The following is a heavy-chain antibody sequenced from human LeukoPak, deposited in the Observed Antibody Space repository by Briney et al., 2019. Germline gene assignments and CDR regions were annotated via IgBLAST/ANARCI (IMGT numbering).Heavy chain of an antibody. J-gene: IGHJ4*02. V-gene: IGHV3-48*01. CDR1: GFTFSSYA. CDR3: ARPPGDY. CDR2: ISSGSSTK. Sequence: GGSLRLSCAASGFTFSSYAMSWVRQAPGKGLEWVSYISSGSSTKYYADSVKGRFTISRDNAKNSLYLQMNSLRAEDTAVYYCARPPGDYWGQGTLVTVSS.